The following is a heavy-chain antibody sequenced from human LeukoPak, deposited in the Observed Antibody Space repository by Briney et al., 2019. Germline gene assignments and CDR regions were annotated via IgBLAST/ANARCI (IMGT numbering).Heavy chain of an antibody. D-gene: IGHD6-13*01. CDR1: RYIFTSYY. V-gene: IGHV1-2*02. CDR3: ARDRGSSWYVDY. CDR2: INPNSGGT. Sequence: ASVKVSCKASRYIFTSYYIHWVRQAPGQGLEWMGWINPNSGGTKYAQKFQGRVTMTTDTSISTAYMEVTGLRSDDTAVYYCARDRGSSWYVDYWGQGTLVTVSS. J-gene: IGHJ4*02.